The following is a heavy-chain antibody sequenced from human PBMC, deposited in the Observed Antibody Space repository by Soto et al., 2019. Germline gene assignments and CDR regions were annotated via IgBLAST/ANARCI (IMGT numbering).Heavy chain of an antibody. CDR1: GGSISSSSYY. CDR3: ARQGGWLQALDY. J-gene: IGHJ4*02. CDR2: IYYSGST. D-gene: IGHD5-12*01. Sequence: SETLSLTCTVSGGSISSSSYYWGWIRQPPGKGLEWIGSIYYSGSTKYNPSLKSRVTMSVDTSKNQFSLKLSSMTAADTAVYYCARQGGWLQALDYWGQGTLVTVSS. V-gene: IGHV4-39*01.